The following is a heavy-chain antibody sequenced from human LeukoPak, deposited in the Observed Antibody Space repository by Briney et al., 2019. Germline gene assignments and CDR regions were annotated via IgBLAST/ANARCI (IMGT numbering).Heavy chain of an antibody. Sequence: GGSLRLSCAASGFTFSGYYMSWIRQAPGKGLEWVSYISSSSSYTNYADSVKGLFTISRDNAKTSLYLQMNSLRAEDTAVYYCAREIVGAIDYWGQGTLVTVSS. J-gene: IGHJ4*02. CDR3: AREIVGAIDY. D-gene: IGHD1-26*01. V-gene: IGHV3-11*06. CDR2: ISSSSSYT. CDR1: GFTFSGYY.